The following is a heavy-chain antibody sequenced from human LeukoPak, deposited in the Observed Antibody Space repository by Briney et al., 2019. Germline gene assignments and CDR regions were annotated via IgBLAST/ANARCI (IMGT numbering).Heavy chain of an antibody. CDR3: AKVGTHDYGDAFDI. CDR1: GYTFSTYD. Sequence: GGSLRLSCAASGYTFSTYDMHWVRQAPGKGLEWVAFIRYDGSNKYYADSVKGRFTISRDNSKNTLYLQMNSLRAEDTAVYYCAKVGTHDYGDAFDIWGQGTMVTVSS. CDR2: IRYDGSNK. V-gene: IGHV3-30*02. J-gene: IGHJ3*02. D-gene: IGHD4-17*01.